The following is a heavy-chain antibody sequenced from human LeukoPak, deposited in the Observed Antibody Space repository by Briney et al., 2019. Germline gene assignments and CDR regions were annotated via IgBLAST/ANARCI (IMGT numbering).Heavy chain of an antibody. D-gene: IGHD1-26*01. V-gene: IGHV4-39*07. Sequence: PSETLSLTCTVSGGSISSSSYYWGWIRQPPGKGLEWIGSIYYSGSTYYNPSLKSRVTISVDTSKNQFSLKLSSVTAADTAVYYCARDWFGSGGSYYGGAFDIWGQGTMVTVSS. CDR3: ARDWFGSGGSYYGGAFDI. CDR1: GGSISSSSYY. CDR2: IYYSGST. J-gene: IGHJ3*02.